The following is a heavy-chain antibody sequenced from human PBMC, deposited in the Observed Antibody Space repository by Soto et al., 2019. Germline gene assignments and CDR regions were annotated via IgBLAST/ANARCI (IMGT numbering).Heavy chain of an antibody. Sequence: SETLSLTCAVSGGSISSYYWSWIRQPPGKGLEWIGYIYYSGSTNYNPSLKSRVTISVDTPKNQFSLKLSSVTAADTAVYYCARGIRFFGYMDVWGKGTTVTVSS. V-gene: IGHV4-59*01. CDR2: IYYSGST. CDR1: GGSISSYY. J-gene: IGHJ6*03. D-gene: IGHD3-3*01. CDR3: ARGIRFFGYMDV.